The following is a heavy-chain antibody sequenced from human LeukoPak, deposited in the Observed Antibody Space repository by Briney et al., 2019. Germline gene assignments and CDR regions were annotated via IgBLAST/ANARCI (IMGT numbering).Heavy chain of an antibody. CDR3: ARYDYYHYGMDV. J-gene: IGHJ6*04. Sequence: ASVTVSCTASGGTFSSYDLSWVRQAPGQGLEWMGGIIPIFGTVNYAQKFQGRVTITADESTSTAYMELSSLRSEDTAVYYCARYDYYHYGMDVWGKGTTVTVSS. V-gene: IGHV1-69*13. CDR2: IIPIFGTV. CDR1: GGTFSSYD.